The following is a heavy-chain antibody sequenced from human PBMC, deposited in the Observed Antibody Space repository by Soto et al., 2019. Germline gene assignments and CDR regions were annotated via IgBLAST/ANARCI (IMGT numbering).Heavy chain of an antibody. D-gene: IGHD3-10*01. CDR1: GGSFSDTY. Sequence: SETLSLTCAVYGGSFSDTYWSWIRQPPGKVLEWIGYIYYSGSTNYNPSLKSRVTISVDTSKNQFSLKLNSMTAADSAVYYCARHNYGSGSTYFDYWGQGTLVTVSS. CDR2: IYYSGST. J-gene: IGHJ4*02. V-gene: IGHV4-59*08. CDR3: ARHNYGSGSTYFDY.